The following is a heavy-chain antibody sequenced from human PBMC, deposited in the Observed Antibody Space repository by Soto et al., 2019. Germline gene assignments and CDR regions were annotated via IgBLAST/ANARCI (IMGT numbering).Heavy chain of an antibody. CDR2: ISSSDTII. CDR1: GFTFSDYY. V-gene: IGHV3-11*01. CDR3: ARDLGYYDSSGYFDY. J-gene: IGHJ4*02. Sequence: PGGSLRLSCAASGFTFSDYYMSWIRQAPGKGLECVSYISSSDTIISYADSVKGRFTISRDNAKNSLYLQMNSLRAEDTAVYYCARDLGYYDSSGYFDYWGQGTLVTVSS. D-gene: IGHD3-22*01.